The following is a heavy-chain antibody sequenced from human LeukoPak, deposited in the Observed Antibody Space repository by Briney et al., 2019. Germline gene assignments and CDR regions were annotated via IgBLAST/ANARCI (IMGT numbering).Heavy chain of an antibody. V-gene: IGHV3-30-3*01. CDR1: GFTFSSYA. Sequence: GGSLRLSCAASGFTFSSYAMHWVRQAPGKGLEWVAVISYDGSNKYYADSVKGRFTISRDNSKNTLYLQMNSLRAEDTAVYYCARAYSRNSGVYYYYYMDVWGKGTTVTVSS. CDR2: ISYDGSNK. CDR3: ARAYSRNSGVYYYYYMDV. D-gene: IGHD2-8*01. J-gene: IGHJ6*03.